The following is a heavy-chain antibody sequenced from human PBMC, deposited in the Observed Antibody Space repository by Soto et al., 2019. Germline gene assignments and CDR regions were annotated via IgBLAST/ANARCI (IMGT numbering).Heavy chain of an antibody. Sequence: EVQLVESGGGLVQPGGSLRLSCAASGFTFSSYDMHWVRQATGKGLEWVSAIGTAGDTNYQGSVKGRFTIPRENANNSLYLQKNSLRAEDTAEYYCARDGNDGFDYWGQGTLVTVSS. CDR3: ARDGNDGFDY. J-gene: IGHJ4*02. CDR1: GFTFSSYD. D-gene: IGHD1-1*01. V-gene: IGHV3-13*01. CDR2: IGTAGDT.